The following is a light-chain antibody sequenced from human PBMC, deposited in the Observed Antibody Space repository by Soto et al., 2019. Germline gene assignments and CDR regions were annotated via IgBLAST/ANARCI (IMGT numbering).Light chain of an antibody. CDR3: QQYYSTPLT. J-gene: IGKJ1*01. CDR1: QSVLETSTNKNY. CDR2: WAS. V-gene: IGKV4-1*01. Sequence: DILMTQSPDSLAVSLGERATINCKSNQSVLETSTNKNYLAWYQQKPGQPPKLLIYWASTRESGVPDRFSGSGSGTDFTLTISSLQAEDVAVYYCQQYYSTPLTFGQGTNVDI.